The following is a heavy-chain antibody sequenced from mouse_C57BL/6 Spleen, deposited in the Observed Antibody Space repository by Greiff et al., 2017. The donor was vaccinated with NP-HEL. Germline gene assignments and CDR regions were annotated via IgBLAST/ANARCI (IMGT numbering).Heavy chain of an antibody. J-gene: IGHJ1*03. CDR1: GFTFSDYY. V-gene: IGHV5-16*01. CDR3: ARAGSNYLYWYFDV. Sequence: DVKLVESEGGLVQPGSSMKLSCTASGFTFSDYYMAWVRQVPEKGLEWVANINYDGSSTYYLDSLKSRFIISRDNAKNILYLQMSSLKSEDTATYYCARAGSNYLYWYFDVWGTGTTVTVSS. D-gene: IGHD2-5*01. CDR2: INYDGSST.